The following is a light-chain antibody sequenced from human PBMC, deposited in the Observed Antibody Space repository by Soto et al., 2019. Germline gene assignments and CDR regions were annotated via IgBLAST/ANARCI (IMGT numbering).Light chain of an antibody. CDR1: QSVSSSH. V-gene: IGKV3-20*01. CDR3: QQYGSSLRT. Sequence: EIVLTQSPDTLSLSPGERATLSCRASQSVSSSHLAWYQQKPGQAPRLLISGASSRATGIPDRFTGSGSGTDFTLTISRLEPEDFAVYYCQQYGSSLRTFGQGTKLDIK. J-gene: IGKJ1*01. CDR2: GAS.